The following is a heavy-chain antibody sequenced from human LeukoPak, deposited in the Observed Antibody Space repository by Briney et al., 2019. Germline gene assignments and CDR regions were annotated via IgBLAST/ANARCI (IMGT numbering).Heavy chain of an antibody. J-gene: IGHJ4*02. D-gene: IGHD3-10*01. CDR2: MNPNSGNT. CDR1: GYTFTSYD. CDR3: ARGYGKRFGELLLCY. V-gene: IGHV1-8*01. Sequence: ASVKVSCKASGYTFTSYDINWVRQATGQGLEWMGWMNPNSGNTGYAQKFQGRVTMTRNTSISTAYMEPSSLRSEDTAVYYCARGYGKRFGELLLCYWGQGTLVTVSS.